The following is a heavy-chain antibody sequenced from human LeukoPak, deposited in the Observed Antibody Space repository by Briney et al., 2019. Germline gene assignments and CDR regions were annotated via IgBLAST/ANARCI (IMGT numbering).Heavy chain of an antibody. CDR2: IWYDGSNK. CDR3: ARGRYNWKFDY. J-gene: IGHJ4*02. V-gene: IGHV3-33*01. D-gene: IGHD1-20*01. CDR1: GFTFSSYG. Sequence: GGSLRLSCAASGFTFSSYGMHWVRQAPGKGLEWVAVIWYDGSNKYYADSVKGRFTISRDNSKNTLYLQMNSLRAEDTAVYYCARGRYNWKFDYWGQGTLVTVSS.